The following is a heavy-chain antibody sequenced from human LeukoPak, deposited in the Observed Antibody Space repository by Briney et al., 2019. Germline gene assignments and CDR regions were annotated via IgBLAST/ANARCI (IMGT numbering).Heavy chain of an antibody. CDR3: ARTYYDMTSYNPYFDY. Sequence: GGSLRLSCAASGFTFSSYEMNWVRQAPGKGLEWVSYISSSGSTIYYADSVKGRFTISRDNAKNSLYLQMNSLRAEDTAVYYCARTYYDMTSYNPYFDYWGQGTLVTVSS. CDR2: ISSSGSTI. D-gene: IGHD3-9*01. V-gene: IGHV3-48*03. CDR1: GFTFSSYE. J-gene: IGHJ4*02.